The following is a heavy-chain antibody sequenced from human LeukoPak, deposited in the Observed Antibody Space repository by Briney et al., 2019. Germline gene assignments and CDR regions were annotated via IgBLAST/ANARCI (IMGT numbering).Heavy chain of an antibody. Sequence: GGSLRLSCAASGFTFSSYAMSWVRQAPGKGLEWVSAISGSGGSTCYADSVKGRFTISRDNSKNTLYLQMNSLRAEDTAVYYCASRVLLWFGEEVWGQGTLVTVSS. V-gene: IGHV3-23*01. CDR1: GFTFSSYA. CDR3: ASRVLLWFGEEV. CDR2: ISGSGGST. D-gene: IGHD3-10*01. J-gene: IGHJ4*02.